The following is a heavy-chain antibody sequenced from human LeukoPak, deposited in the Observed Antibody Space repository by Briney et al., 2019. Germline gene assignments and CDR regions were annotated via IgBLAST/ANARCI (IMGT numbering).Heavy chain of an antibody. CDR3: ARDKLGLGELSLYDQ. CDR1: GDTLARYY. Sequence: ASVKVSCKASGDTLARYYMHWVRQAPGQGLEWMGCMNPNSGGTKYAQKFQGRVTMTRDTSISTAYMELSRLRSDDTAMYYCARDKLGLGELSLYDQWGQGTLVTVFS. J-gene: IGHJ5*02. D-gene: IGHD3-16*02. V-gene: IGHV1-2*02. CDR2: MNPNSGGT.